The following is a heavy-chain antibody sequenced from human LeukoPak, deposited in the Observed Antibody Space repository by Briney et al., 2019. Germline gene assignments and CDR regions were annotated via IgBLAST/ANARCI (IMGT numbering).Heavy chain of an antibody. Sequence: WASVKVSCKASGGTFSSYAISWVRQAPGQGLEWMGGIIPIFGTANYAQKFQGRATITADESTSTAYMELSSLRSEDTAVYYCARSNSDYCSGGSCYQLAYYFDYWGQGTLVTVSS. CDR1: GGTFSSYA. CDR3: ARSNSDYCSGGSCYQLAYYFDY. J-gene: IGHJ4*02. D-gene: IGHD2-15*01. CDR2: IIPIFGTA. V-gene: IGHV1-69*13.